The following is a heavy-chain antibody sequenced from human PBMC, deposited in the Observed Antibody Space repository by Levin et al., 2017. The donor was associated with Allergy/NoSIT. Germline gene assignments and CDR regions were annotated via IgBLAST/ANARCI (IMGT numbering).Heavy chain of an antibody. Sequence: GESLKISCAASGFTFSSYSMNWVRQAPGKGLEWVSYISSSSSTIYYADSVKGRFTISRDNAKNSLYLQMNSLRDEDTAVYYCARKVVSLRRITIFGVVIPGAFDIWGQGTMVTVSS. V-gene: IGHV3-48*02. CDR1: GFTFSSYS. D-gene: IGHD3-3*01. CDR3: ARKVVSLRRITIFGVVIPGAFDI. J-gene: IGHJ3*02. CDR2: ISSSSSTI.